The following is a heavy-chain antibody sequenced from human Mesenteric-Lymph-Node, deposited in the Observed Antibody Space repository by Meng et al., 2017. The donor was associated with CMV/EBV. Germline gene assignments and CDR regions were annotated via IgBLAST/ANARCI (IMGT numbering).Heavy chain of an antibody. J-gene: IGHJ4*02. Sequence: GSLRLSCTVSGGSISSSSYYWGWIRQAPGKGLEWIGAINDFGGTYYSSSLKSRVIVSLDMSMNHFSLTLSSVTAADTAVYYCARGRMGEDYFDYWGQGTLVTVSS. CDR3: ARGRMGEDYFDY. CDR2: INDFGGT. V-gene: IGHV4-39*07. D-gene: IGHD5-24*01. CDR1: GGSISSSSYY.